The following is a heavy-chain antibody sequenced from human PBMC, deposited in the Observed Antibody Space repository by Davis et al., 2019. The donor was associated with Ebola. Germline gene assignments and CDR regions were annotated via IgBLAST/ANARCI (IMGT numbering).Heavy chain of an antibody. CDR1: GFTFSSYW. CDR2: IKQDGSEK. Sequence: GESLKISCAASGFTFSSYWMSWVRQAPGKGLEWVANIKQDGSEKYYVDSVKGRFTISRDNAKNSLYLQMNSLRAEDTAVYYCARGSIAAAGTEDYWGQGTLVTVSS. D-gene: IGHD6-13*01. J-gene: IGHJ4*02. CDR3: ARGSIAAAGTEDY. V-gene: IGHV3-7*04.